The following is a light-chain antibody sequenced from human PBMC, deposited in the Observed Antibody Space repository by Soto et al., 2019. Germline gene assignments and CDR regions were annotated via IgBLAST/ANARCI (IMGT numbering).Light chain of an antibody. J-gene: IGLJ1*01. Sequence: QSVLTQPPSGSGTPGQRVTISCSGSSSNIGSNFLYWYQQLPGTDPNLLIYSDNQRRSGVLARFSGAKSGTSASLAISGRRYEDEADYYCEDWDDRLSSHVCGTGTKVTVL. CDR2: SDN. V-gene: IGLV1-47*02. CDR1: SSNIGSNF. CDR3: EDWDDRLSSHV.